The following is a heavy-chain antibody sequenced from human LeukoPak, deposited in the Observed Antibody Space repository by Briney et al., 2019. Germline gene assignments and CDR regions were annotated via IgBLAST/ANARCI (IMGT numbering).Heavy chain of an antibody. D-gene: IGHD2-2*01. Sequence: ASVKVSCKASGYTFTGYYMHWVRQAPGQGLEWMGWINPNSGGTNYAQKFQGRVTMTEDTSTDTAYMELSSLRSEDTAVYYCATENLGYCSSTSCAYFDYWGQGPLVTVSS. J-gene: IGHJ4*02. V-gene: IGHV1-2*02. CDR1: GYTFTGYY. CDR3: ATENLGYCSSTSCAYFDY. CDR2: INPNSGGT.